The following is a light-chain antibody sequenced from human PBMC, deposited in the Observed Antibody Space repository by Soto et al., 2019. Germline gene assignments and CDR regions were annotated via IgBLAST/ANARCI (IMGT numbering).Light chain of an antibody. CDR3: NSYTSSSTILYV. CDR1: SSDVGGYNY. V-gene: IGLV2-14*01. J-gene: IGLJ1*01. CDR2: DVS. Sequence: QSALTQPASVSGSPGQAITISCTGTSSDVGGYNYVSWYQQHPGKAPKLMIYDVSNRPSGVSNRFSGSKSGNTASLTISGLQDEDEDDYYCNSYTSSSTILYVFGTGTKLTVL.